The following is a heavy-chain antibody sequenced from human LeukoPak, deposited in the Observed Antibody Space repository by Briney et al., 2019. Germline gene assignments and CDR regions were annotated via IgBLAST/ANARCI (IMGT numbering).Heavy chain of an antibody. CDR3: ARDWGAYYHFFDY. CDR2: IKQDGSER. J-gene: IGHJ4*02. D-gene: IGHD3-22*01. Sequence: GGSLRLSCEASGLSMSVYWMSWVRQAPGKGLEWVGNIKQDGSERNYVDSVKGRFTISRDNAKKSLYLQMDSLRGEDAAVYYCARDWGAYYHFFDYWGQGTLVTVSS. CDR1: GLSMSVYW. V-gene: IGHV3-7*01.